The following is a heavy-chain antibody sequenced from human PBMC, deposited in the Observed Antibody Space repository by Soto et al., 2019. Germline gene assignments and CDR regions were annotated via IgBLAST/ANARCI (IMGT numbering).Heavy chain of an antibody. J-gene: IGHJ4*02. CDR2: ISYDGSNK. CDR1: GFTFSSYG. CDR3: PKDPSYSSGWCFDY. Sequence: QVQLVESGGGVVQPGRSLRLSCAASGFTFSSYGMHWVRQAPGKGLEWVAVISYDGSNKYYADSVKGRFTISRDNSKNTLYLQMNSLRAEDTAVYYCPKDPSYSSGWCFDYCGQGTLVTVSS. D-gene: IGHD6-19*01. V-gene: IGHV3-30*18.